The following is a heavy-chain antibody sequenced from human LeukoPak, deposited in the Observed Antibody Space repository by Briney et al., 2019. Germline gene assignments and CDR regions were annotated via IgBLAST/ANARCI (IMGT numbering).Heavy chain of an antibody. CDR3: ARYCSGGSCYPYYYYGMDV. V-gene: IGHV4-30-4*01. D-gene: IGHD2-15*01. CDR1: GGSISSTTYY. CDR2: IYYSGST. J-gene: IGHJ6*02. Sequence: SETLSLTCSVSGGSISSTTYYWSWIRQPPGKGLEWIGYIYYSGSTYYNPSLKSRVTISVDTSKNHFSLRLSSVTAADTAVYYCARYCSGGSCYPYYYYGMDVWGQGTTVTVSS.